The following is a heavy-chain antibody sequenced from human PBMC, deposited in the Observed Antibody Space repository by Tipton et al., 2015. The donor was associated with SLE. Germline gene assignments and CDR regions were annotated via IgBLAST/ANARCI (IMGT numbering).Heavy chain of an antibody. D-gene: IGHD3-10*01. V-gene: IGHV3-23*01. CDR2: ISGSGGST. Sequence: SLRLSCAASGFTFSSYAMSWVRQAPGKGLEWVSAISGSGGSTYYADSVKGRFTISRDNSKNTLYLQMNSLRAEDTAVYYCAKDKGAGGYYYYGMDVWGQGTTVTVSS. CDR1: GFTFSSYA. J-gene: IGHJ6*02. CDR3: AKDKGAGGYYYYGMDV.